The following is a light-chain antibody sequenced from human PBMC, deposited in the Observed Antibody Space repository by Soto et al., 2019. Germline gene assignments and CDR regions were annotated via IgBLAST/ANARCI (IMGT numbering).Light chain of an antibody. CDR2: DAS. CDR1: QDISNY. CDR3: QQYDNLPLT. V-gene: IGKV1-33*01. Sequence: DIQITHSPSSVSASVIDRVTITCQASQDISNYLNWYQQKPGKAPKLLIYDASNLETGVPSRFSGSGSGTDFTFTISSLQPEDIATYYCQQYDNLPLTFGQGTRLETK. J-gene: IGKJ5*01.